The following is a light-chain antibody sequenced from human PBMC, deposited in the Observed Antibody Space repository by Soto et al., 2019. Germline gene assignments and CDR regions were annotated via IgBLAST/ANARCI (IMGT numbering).Light chain of an antibody. J-gene: IGKJ5*01. Sequence: EIMMTQSPATLSVSPGERATLSCRASQSVSSNLAWYQQKPGQAPRLLIYGASTRATGIPARFSGSGSGTEFTLTISSLQSEDFALYYCQQYNNWTVWITFGQGTRLEIX. CDR3: QQYNNWTVWIT. CDR2: GAS. CDR1: QSVSSN. V-gene: IGKV3-15*01.